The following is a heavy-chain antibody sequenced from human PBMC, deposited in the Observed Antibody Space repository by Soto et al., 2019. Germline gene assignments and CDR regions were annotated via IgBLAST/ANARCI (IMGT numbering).Heavy chain of an antibody. CDR1: GYNFMRYG. CDR3: ASWISGGYSDWFDP. J-gene: IGHJ5*02. Sequence: QVQLVQSGAEVKKPGASVKVSCKASGYNFMRYGFTWVRQAPGQGLEWMGWINVDNGETKYPQKIQGRVTMTTDTSTSTVYIELRSLTSDETGVYYCASWISGGYSDWFDPWGHGTLVTVSS. D-gene: IGHD1-26*01. V-gene: IGHV1-18*04. CDR2: INVDNGET.